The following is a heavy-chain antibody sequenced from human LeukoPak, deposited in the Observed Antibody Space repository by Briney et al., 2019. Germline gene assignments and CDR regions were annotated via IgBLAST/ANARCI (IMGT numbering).Heavy chain of an antibody. Sequence: GGSLRLSCAASGFTFGNYWMSWVRQPPGKGLEWVANIKDDGSAKRSLDSVRGRFTISRDNDKNSLYMQMNSLRADDTAVYFCAARLGGTGAYFYWGQGTLVTVSS. CDR2: IKDDGSAK. J-gene: IGHJ4*02. CDR1: GFTFGNYW. V-gene: IGHV3-7*01. CDR3: AARLGGTGAYFY. D-gene: IGHD7-27*01.